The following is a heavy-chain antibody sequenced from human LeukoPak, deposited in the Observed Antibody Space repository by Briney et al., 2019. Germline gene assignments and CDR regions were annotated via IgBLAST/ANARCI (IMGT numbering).Heavy chain of an antibody. V-gene: IGHV4-38-2*01. J-gene: IGHJ6*04. Sequence: SETLSLTCAVSGYSISSGYYWGWIRQPPGKGLEWIGSIYHSGSTYYNPSLKSRVTISVDTSKNQFSLKLSSVTAADTAVYYCARVQTISSGWDWGYYYYGIDVWGKGTTVTVSS. CDR1: GYSISSGYY. D-gene: IGHD6-19*01. CDR3: ARVQTISSGWDWGYYYYGIDV. CDR2: IYHSGST.